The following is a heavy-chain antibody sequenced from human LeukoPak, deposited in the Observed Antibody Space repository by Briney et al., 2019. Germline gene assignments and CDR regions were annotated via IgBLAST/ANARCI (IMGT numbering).Heavy chain of an antibody. CDR3: AKDTGRVVPDAFDI. Sequence: PGGSLRLSCAASGFTFINYAMSWVRQAPGRGLEWVSAISGSGGSTYYADSVKGRFTISRDNSKNTLYLQVNSLRVEDTAVYYCAKDTGRVVPDAFDIWGQGTVVTVSS. CDR2: ISGSGGST. J-gene: IGHJ3*02. D-gene: IGHD2-2*01. V-gene: IGHV3-23*01. CDR1: GFTFINYA.